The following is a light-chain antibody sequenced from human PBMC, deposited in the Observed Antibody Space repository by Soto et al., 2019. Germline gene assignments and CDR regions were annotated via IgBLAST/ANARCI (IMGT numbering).Light chain of an antibody. CDR2: KAS. CDR3: QQYNSYSQA. J-gene: IGKJ1*01. CDR1: QTISSW. Sequence: DIQMTQSPSTLSGSVGDRVTITCRASQTISSWLAWYQQKPGKAPKLLIYKASTLKSGVPSRFSGSGSGTEFTLTISSLQPDDFATYYCQQYNSYSQALGQGTKVDMK. V-gene: IGKV1-5*03.